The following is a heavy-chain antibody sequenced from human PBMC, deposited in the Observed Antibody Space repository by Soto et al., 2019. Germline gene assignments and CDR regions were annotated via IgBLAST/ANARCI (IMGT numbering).Heavy chain of an antibody. CDR2: IKQDGSEK. D-gene: IGHD6-19*01. CDR1: GFTFSSYW. Sequence: EVQLVESGGGLVQPGGSLRLSCAASGFTFSSYWMSWVRQAPGKGLEWVANIKQDGSEKYYVDSVKGRFTISRDNAKNSLYLQMNSLRAEDTAVYYCARGSSGWVGSYEDYWGQGTLVTVSS. J-gene: IGHJ4*02. V-gene: IGHV3-7*01. CDR3: ARGSSGWVGSYEDY.